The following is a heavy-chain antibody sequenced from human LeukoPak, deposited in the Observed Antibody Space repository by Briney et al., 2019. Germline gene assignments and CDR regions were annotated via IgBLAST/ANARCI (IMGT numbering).Heavy chain of an antibody. D-gene: IGHD3-9*01. V-gene: IGHV3-23*01. CDR2: ISGSGRST. CDR1: GLTFSSYA. Sequence: GGSLPHSCAASGLTFSSYAMSWVRQAPGKGLEWVSAISGSGRSTYYADSVKGRFTISRDNSKNTLYLQMNSLRAEDTAVYYCAKDVDIFDPWGQGTLVTVSS. J-gene: IGHJ5*02. CDR3: AKDVDIFDP.